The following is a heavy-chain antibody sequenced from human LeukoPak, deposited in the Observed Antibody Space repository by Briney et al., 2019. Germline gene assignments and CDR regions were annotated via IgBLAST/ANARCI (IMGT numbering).Heavy chain of an antibody. J-gene: IGHJ5*02. CDR3: AKPLGFATDGFDP. CDR2: ISGSGGST. D-gene: IGHD3-3*01. Sequence: PGRSLRLSCAASGFTFSSYVMHWVRQAPGKGLECVSSISGSGGSTYYADSVKGRFTISRDNWKNTLFLQMNSLRAEDTAVYYCAKPLGFATDGFDPWGQGTLVTVSS. V-gene: IGHV3-23*01. CDR1: GFTFSSYV.